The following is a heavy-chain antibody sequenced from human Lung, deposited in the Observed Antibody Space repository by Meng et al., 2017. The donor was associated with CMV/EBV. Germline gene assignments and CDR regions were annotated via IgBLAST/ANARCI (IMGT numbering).Heavy chain of an antibody. V-gene: IGHV3-23*01. D-gene: IGHD3-22*01. CDR2: ISGSGGNT. Sequence: GEXXKISCAASGFTFSGYAMTWVRQAPGKGLEWVSDISGSGGNTYYADSVKGRFAISRDNSKNTLYLQMNSLRADDTAVYYCAKPFYYYESINYYQDYWGQGXMVTVSS. J-gene: IGHJ4*02. CDR3: AKPFYYYESINYYQDY. CDR1: GFTFSGYA.